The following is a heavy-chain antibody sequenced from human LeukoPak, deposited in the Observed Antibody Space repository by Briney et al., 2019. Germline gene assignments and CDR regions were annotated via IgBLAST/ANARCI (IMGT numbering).Heavy chain of an antibody. CDR2: IYYSGST. D-gene: IGHD3-22*01. CDR3: ARQRSYYYDSSGYMDY. Sequence: SETLSLTCTVSGGSISSYYWSWIRQPPGKGLEWIGYIYYSGSTNYNPPLKSRVTISVDTSKNQFSLKLSSVTAADTAVYYCARQRSYYYDSSGYMDYWGQGTLVTVSS. V-gene: IGHV4-59*01. J-gene: IGHJ4*02. CDR1: GGSISSYY.